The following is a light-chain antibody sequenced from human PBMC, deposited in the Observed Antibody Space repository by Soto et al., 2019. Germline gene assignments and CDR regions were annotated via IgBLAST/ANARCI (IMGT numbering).Light chain of an antibody. CDR2: TAP. Sequence: DVQMTQSPSTLSASIGDTVTITCRASQTIVTWLAWYQQKPGRPPKLLIYTAPILESGAPSRFSGRVSGTEFTLTISGLQPDDLGTYYCQQYNSYPMTFGEGTKLDI. CDR1: QTIVTW. CDR3: QQYNSYPMT. J-gene: IGKJ2*01. V-gene: IGKV1-5*03.